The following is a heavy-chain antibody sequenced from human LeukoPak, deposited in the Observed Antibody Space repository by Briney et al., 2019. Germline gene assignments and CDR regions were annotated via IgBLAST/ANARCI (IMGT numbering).Heavy chain of an antibody. J-gene: IGHJ4*02. CDR3: VRDGSWSGYFDY. D-gene: IGHD6-13*01. CDR1: GFTVSSNH. V-gene: IGHV3-66*01. Sequence: PGGSLRLSCAASGFTVSSNHMSWVRQAPGKGLEWVSVIDSGGSTYYADSVKGRFTISRDNSKNTLYLQMNSLRAEDTAVYYCVRDGSWSGYFDYWGQGTLVTVSS. CDR2: IDSGGST.